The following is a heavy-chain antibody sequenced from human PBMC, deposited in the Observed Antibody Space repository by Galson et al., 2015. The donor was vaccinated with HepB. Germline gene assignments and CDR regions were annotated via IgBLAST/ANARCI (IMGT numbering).Heavy chain of an antibody. Sequence: SLRLSCAAAGFTFSSHAMSWVRQAPGKGLEWISAISGSGDMTYYADSVKGRSSISRDNSKNALYLQMNSLRAEDTALYFCAKEGSSAKTPLVDYWGQGTLVTVSS. D-gene: IGHD4-23*01. CDR3: AKEGSSAKTPLVDY. CDR2: ISGSGDMT. CDR1: GFTFSSHA. V-gene: IGHV3-23*01. J-gene: IGHJ4*02.